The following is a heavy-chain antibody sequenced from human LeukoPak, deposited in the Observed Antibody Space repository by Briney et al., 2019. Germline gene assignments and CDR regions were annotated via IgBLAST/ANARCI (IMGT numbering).Heavy chain of an antibody. D-gene: IGHD4-17*01. J-gene: IGHJ4*02. CDR1: GFTFSCYS. CDR2: ISSSSSYI. Sequence: GGSLRLSCAASGFTFSCYSMNWVRQAPGKGLEWVSSISSSSSYIYYADSVKGRFTISRDNAKNSLYLQMNSLRAVDTAVYYCAREGYGDYYFDYWGQGTLVTVSS. CDR3: AREGYGDYYFDY. V-gene: IGHV3-21*01.